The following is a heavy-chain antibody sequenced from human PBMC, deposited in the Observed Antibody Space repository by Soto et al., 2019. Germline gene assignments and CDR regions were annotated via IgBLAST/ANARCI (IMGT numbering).Heavy chain of an antibody. CDR2: INHSGST. V-gene: IGHV4-34*01. D-gene: IGHD2-15*01. CDR1: GGSFSGYY. Sequence: QVQLQQWGAGLLKPSETLSLTCAVYGGSFSGYYWSWIRQPPGKGLEWIGEINHSGSTNYNPSLKSRVTISVDTSKNHFSLKLSSVTAADTAVYYCAREGCSGGSCYWYFDLWGRGTLVTVSS. J-gene: IGHJ2*01. CDR3: AREGCSGGSCYWYFDL.